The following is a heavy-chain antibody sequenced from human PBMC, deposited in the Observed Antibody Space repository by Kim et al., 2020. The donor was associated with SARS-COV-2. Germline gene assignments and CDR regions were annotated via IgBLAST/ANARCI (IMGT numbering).Heavy chain of an antibody. CDR1: GYTFTSYT. J-gene: IGHJ4*01. CDR2: IDTNTGIP. Sequence: ASVKVSCKASGYTFTSYTNNWVRQAPGQGLEWMGWIDTNTGIPTSAQGFTGRFVFSLDTSVSTAYLQISSLKAEDTAVYYCARYYYESSGYYYVHYFDYW. CDR3: ARYYYESSGYYYVHYFDY. D-gene: IGHD3-22*01. V-gene: IGHV7-4-1*02.